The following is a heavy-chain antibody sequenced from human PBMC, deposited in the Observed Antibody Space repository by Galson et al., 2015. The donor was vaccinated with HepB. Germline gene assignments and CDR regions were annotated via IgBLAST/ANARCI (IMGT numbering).Heavy chain of an antibody. V-gene: IGHV3-7*03. Sequence: SLRLSCAASGFSFSTYWMSWVRQAPGKGLECVAHIKHDGRDKHHVDSVKGRFTISRDNAKNSLYLQMNSLGAEDTAVYYCARKGSPYGDYPRPFDYWGQGTLVTVSS. CDR3: ARKGSPYGDYPRPFDY. D-gene: IGHD4-17*01. CDR2: IKHDGRDK. J-gene: IGHJ4*02. CDR1: GFSFSTYW.